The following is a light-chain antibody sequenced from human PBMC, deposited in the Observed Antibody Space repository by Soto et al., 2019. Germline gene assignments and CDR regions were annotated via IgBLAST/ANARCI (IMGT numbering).Light chain of an antibody. Sequence: EIVLTQSPDTLSLSPGERATLSCRASQTVSSNHLVWYQQKPGQAPRLLLYGASTRATGIPDRFSGSWSGTDFTLTISRLEPEDLAVYYCHQYGASMKYSFGQGTKLEIK. CDR3: HQYGASMKYS. V-gene: IGKV3-20*01. CDR2: GAS. CDR1: QTVSSNH. J-gene: IGKJ2*01.